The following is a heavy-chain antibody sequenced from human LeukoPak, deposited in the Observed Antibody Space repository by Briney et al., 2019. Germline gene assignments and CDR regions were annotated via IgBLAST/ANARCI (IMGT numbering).Heavy chain of an antibody. CDR2: ISSSSSYI. V-gene: IGHV3-21*01. CDR3: ARGEWFGELYGMGWFDP. J-gene: IGHJ5*02. CDR1: GFTFSSYS. Sequence: PGGSLRLSCAASGFTFSSYSMKWVRQAPGKGLEWVSSISSSSSYIYYADSVKGRFTISRDNAKNSLYLQMNSLRAEDTAVYYCARGEWFGELYGMGWFDPWGQGTLVTVSS. D-gene: IGHD3-10*01.